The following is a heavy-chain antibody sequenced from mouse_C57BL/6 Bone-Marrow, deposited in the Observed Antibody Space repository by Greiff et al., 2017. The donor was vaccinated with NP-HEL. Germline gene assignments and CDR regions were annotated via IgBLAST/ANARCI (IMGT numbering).Heavy chain of an antibody. Sequence: QVQLQQPGAELVMPGASVKLSCKASGYTFTSYWMHWVKQRPGQGLEWIGEIDPSDSYTNYNQKFKGKSTLTVDKSSSTAYMQLSSLTSEDSAVYYCARGDPDGAYGGQGTLVTVSA. V-gene: IGHV1-69*01. J-gene: IGHJ3*01. CDR1: GYTFTSYW. CDR3: ARGDPDGAY. CDR2: IDPSDSYT.